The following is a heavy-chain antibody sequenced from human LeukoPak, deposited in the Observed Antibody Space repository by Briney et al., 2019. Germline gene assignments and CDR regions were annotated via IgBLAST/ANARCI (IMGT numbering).Heavy chain of an antibody. J-gene: IGHJ3*01. V-gene: IGHV4-59*01. CDR2: TYSGGNA. CDR1: GASTSAYY. D-gene: IGHD1-26*01. CDR3: AHSKRGGGYYINAFAV. Sequence: SETLSLTCTVSGASTSAYYWSWIRQPPGKGLEWIGYTYSGGNANYNPSLKSRVTISIDTSENQFSLGLTSVTAADTAVYFCAHSKRGGGYYINAFAVWGQGTLVTISS.